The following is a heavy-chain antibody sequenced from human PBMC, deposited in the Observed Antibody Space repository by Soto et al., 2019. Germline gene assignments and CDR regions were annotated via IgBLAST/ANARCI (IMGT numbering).Heavy chain of an antibody. Sequence: GASVKVSCKASGYTFTSYGISWVRQAPGQGLEWMGWISAYNGNTNYAQKLQGRVTMTTDTSTSTAYMELRSLRSDDTAVYYCARGHGLRAIFGVVIVGYAFDIWGQGTMVTVSS. D-gene: IGHD3-3*01. CDR3: ARGHGLRAIFGVVIVGYAFDI. V-gene: IGHV1-18*04. J-gene: IGHJ3*02. CDR2: ISAYNGNT. CDR1: GYTFTSYG.